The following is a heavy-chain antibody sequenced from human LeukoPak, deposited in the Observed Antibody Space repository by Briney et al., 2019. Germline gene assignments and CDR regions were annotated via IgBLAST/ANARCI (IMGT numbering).Heavy chain of an antibody. V-gene: IGHV4-34*01. Sequence: SETLSLTCAVYGGSFSGYYWSWIRQPPGKGLEWIGEINHSGSTNYNPSLKSRVTISVDTSKNQFSLKLSSVTAADTAVYYCARGVRLRYHFDYWGQGTLVTVSS. J-gene: IGHJ4*02. CDR3: ARGVRLRYHFDY. CDR1: GGSFSGYY. CDR2: INHSGST. D-gene: IGHD5-12*01.